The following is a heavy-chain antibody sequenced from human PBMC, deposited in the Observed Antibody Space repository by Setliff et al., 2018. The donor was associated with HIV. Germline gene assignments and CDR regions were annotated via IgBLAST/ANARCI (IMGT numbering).Heavy chain of an antibody. V-gene: IGHV4-34*01. Sequence: PSETLSLTCAVYGGSFSVYYWSWIRQPPGQGPEWIGSVYYTGSTYYSLSLNSRVTISVDTSKNQFPLKLSSVTAADTAVYYCARGGYIAARFYYFDYWGQGLLVTVSS. CDR1: GGSFSVYY. J-gene: IGHJ4*02. CDR2: VYYTGST. CDR3: ARGGYIAARFYYFDY. D-gene: IGHD6-6*01.